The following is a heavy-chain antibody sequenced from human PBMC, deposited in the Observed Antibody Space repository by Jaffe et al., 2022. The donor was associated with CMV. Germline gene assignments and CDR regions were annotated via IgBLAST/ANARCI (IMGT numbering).Heavy chain of an antibody. V-gene: IGHV3-21*01. CDR2: ISSSSSYI. CDR1: GFTFSSYS. Sequence: EVQLVESGGGLVKPGGSLRLSCAASGFTFSSYSMNWVRQAPGKGLEWVSSISSSSSYIYYADSVKGRFTISRDNAKNSLYLQMNSLRAEDTAVYYCARDFPIHDYGDYVVGPEDYYYMDVWGKGTTVTVSS. D-gene: IGHD4-17*01. CDR3: ARDFPIHDYGDYVVGPEDYYYMDV. J-gene: IGHJ6*03.